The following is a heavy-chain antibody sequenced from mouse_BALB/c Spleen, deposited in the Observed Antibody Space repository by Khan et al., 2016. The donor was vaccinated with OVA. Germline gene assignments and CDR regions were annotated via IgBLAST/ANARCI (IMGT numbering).Heavy chain of an antibody. J-gene: IGHJ2*01. D-gene: IGHD2-3*01. CDR1: GYSITSDYA. CDR3: ASGRLIRRYPDYFDY. CDR2: IGYSGST. Sequence: EVQLQESGPGLLKPSQSLSLTCTVTGYSITSDYAWNWIRQFPGNKLEWIAYIGYSGSTTYNPSLRSRISITRDTSTNQFFLQLTSVTTEDTATYYCASGRLIRRYPDYFDYWGQGTTLTVSS. V-gene: IGHV3-2*02.